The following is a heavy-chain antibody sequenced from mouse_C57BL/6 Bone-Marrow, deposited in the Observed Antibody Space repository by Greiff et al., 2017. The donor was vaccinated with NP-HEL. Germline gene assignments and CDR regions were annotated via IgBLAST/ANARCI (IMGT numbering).Heavy chain of an antibody. J-gene: IGHJ3*01. Sequence: QVQLKQPGAELVKPGASVKLSCKASGYTFTSYWMHWVKQRPGQGLEWIGMIHPNSGSTNYNEKFKSKATLTVDKSSSTAYMQLSSLTSEDSAVYYCARWDYGSSHGWFAYWGQGTLVTVSA. CDR3: ARWDYGSSHGWFAY. V-gene: IGHV1-64*01. CDR1: GYTFTSYW. D-gene: IGHD1-1*01. CDR2: IHPNSGST.